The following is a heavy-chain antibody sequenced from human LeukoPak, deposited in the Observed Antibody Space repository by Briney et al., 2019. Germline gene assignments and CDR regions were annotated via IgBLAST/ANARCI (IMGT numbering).Heavy chain of an antibody. CDR3: ARDNSAGDIAWSDP. CDR2: MNPISGNT. J-gene: IGHJ5*02. V-gene: IGHV1-8*01. CDR1: GYTFTSYD. D-gene: IGHD3-16*02. Sequence: ASVKVSCKASGYTFTSYDINWVRQATGQGLEWMGWMNPISGNTGHAQKFQGRVTMTRDMSTTTDYMELSSLRSEDTAVYYCARDNSAGDIAWSDPWGQGTLVTVSS.